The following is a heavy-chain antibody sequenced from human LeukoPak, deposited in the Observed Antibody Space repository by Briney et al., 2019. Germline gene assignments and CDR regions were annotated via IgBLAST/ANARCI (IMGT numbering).Heavy chain of an antibody. CDR3: AREDTATGAFDI. Sequence: GGSLRLSCAASGFTFSSYSMNWVRQAPGKGLEWVSSISSSSSYIYYADSVKGRFTISRDNAKNSLYLQMNSLRAEDTAVYYCAREDTATGAFDIWGQGTMVTVPS. CDR1: GFTFSSYS. J-gene: IGHJ3*02. CDR2: ISSSSSYI. V-gene: IGHV3-21*04. D-gene: IGHD5-18*01.